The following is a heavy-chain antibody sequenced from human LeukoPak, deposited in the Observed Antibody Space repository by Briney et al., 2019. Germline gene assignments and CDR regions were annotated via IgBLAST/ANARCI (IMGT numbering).Heavy chain of an antibody. V-gene: IGHV4-61*02. D-gene: IGHD3-10*01. CDR3: ARDRGYYGSGSPIIAGWFDP. CDR2: IYTSGST. Sequence: SETLSLTCTVSGGSISSSSYYWGWIRQPAGKGLEWIGRIYTSGSTNYNPSLKSRVTISVDTSKNQFSLKLSSVTAADTAVYYCARDRGYYGSGSPIIAGWFDPWGQGTLVTVSS. CDR1: GGSISSSSYY. J-gene: IGHJ5*02.